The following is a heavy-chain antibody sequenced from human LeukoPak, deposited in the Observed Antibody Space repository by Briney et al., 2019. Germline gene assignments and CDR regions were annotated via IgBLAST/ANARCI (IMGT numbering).Heavy chain of an antibody. CDR2: ISYDASNE. D-gene: IGHD3-10*01. CDR3: AREIITGRGFGACDI. V-gene: IGHV3-30-3*01. Sequence: PGGSLRLSCAASGFTFSNYAMHWVRQAPGKGREWVTLISYDASNEYYADSVKGRVTISRDNSKNTLYLQMNSLRAEDTAVYYCAREIITGRGFGACDIWGQGTMVTVSS. CDR1: GFTFSNYA. J-gene: IGHJ3*02.